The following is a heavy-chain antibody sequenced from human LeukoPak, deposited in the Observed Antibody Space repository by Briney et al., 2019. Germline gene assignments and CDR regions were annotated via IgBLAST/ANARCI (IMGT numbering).Heavy chain of an antibody. CDR3: ARGLHWNDFNWFDS. J-gene: IGHJ5*01. V-gene: IGHV3-74*01. CDR2: IQTDGST. CDR1: GFTFTNFW. Sequence: PGGSLRLSCAASGFTFTNFWMNWVRQTPGKGLMWVSRIQTDGSTRYAESVKGRFTISRDNAKNTVYLQVNTLSAEDTAIYYCARGLHWNDFNWFDSWGQGTLVTVSS. D-gene: IGHD1-1*01.